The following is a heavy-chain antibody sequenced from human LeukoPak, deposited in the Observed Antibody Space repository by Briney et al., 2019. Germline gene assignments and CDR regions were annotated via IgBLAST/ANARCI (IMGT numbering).Heavy chain of an antibody. CDR2: IHTSGSA. V-gene: IGHV4-4*07. CDR1: GGSISSYY. D-gene: IGHD1-1*01. J-gene: IGHJ4*02. Sequence: SETLSLTCTVSGGSISSYYWSWIRQPAGKGLEWIGRIHTSGSADYNPSLKSRVTISVDTSKNQFSLKLSSVTAADTAVYYCVRDVSQRRHFDYWGQGTLVTVSS. CDR3: VRDVSQRRHFDY.